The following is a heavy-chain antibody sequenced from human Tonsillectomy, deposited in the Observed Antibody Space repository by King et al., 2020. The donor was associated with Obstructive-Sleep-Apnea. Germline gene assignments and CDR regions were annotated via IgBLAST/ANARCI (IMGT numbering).Heavy chain of an antibody. CDR3: VRSAGLDV. CDR1: GFIFSSYD. CDR2: VGTAGDT. J-gene: IGHJ6*02. V-gene: IGHV3-13*01. Sequence: DVQLVESGGGLVQPGGSLRLSCAASGFIFSSYDMHWVRQTTGKGLEWVSAVGTAGDTDYPDSVKGRFTISRENAKNSLYLQMNSLRAGDTAVYYCVRSAGLDVWGQGTTVTVSS.